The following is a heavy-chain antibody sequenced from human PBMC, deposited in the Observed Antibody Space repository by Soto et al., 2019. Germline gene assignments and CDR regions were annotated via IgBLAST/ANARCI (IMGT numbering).Heavy chain of an antibody. V-gene: IGHV4-34*01. Sequence: PSETLSLTCAVYGASFSGYNWGWIRQPPGKGLEWIGEINHSGSTKYNPALKSRVTISVDTSKNQFSLKLISVTAEDTAVYYCAKNSESSAYSSFDYWGQGTLVTVSS. CDR2: INHSGST. CDR1: GASFSGYN. CDR3: AKNSESSAYSSFDY. D-gene: IGHD3-22*01. J-gene: IGHJ4*02.